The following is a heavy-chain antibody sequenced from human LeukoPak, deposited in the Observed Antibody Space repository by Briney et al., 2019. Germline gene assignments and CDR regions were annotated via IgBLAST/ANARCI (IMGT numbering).Heavy chain of an antibody. D-gene: IGHD1-14*01. CDR2: IYSGGST. CDR1: GFTVSSNY. V-gene: IGHV3-66*02. Sequence: GGSLRLSCAASGFTVSSNYMSWVRQAPGKGLEWVSVIYSGGSTYCADSVKGRFTISRDNSKNTLYLQMNSLRAEDTAVYYCAKAREPYYYMDVWGKGTTVTVSS. J-gene: IGHJ6*03. CDR3: AKAREPYYYMDV.